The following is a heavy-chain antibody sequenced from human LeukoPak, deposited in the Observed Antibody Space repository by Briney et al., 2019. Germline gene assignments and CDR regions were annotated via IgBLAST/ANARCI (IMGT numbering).Heavy chain of an antibody. CDR1: GYTFTDYF. J-gene: IGHJ4*02. V-gene: IGHV1-46*01. CDR2: ISPNGGTT. CDR3: ARGYCTNGVCRTFDI. Sequence: ASVKVSCKASGYTFTDYFIHWVRQAPGQGLEWMGIISPNGGTTNYAQKFQDRVTMTRDTSTSTVYMELSSLRSGDTAVYYCARGYCTNGVCRTFDIWGQGTLVTVSS. D-gene: IGHD2-8*01.